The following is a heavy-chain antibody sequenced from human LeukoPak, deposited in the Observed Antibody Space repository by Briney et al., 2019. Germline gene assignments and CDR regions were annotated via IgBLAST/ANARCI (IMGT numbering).Heavy chain of an antibody. Sequence: SETLSLTCTVPGYSISSDFYWGWIRQPPGKGLEWIGYIYYSGSTNYNPSLKSRVTISVDRSKNQFSLKLSSVTAADTAVYYCARDSGYYDILTGYSHWFDPWGQGTLVTVSS. D-gene: IGHD3-9*01. CDR1: GYSISSDFY. CDR3: ARDSGYYDILTGYSHWFDP. V-gene: IGHV4-38-2*02. J-gene: IGHJ5*02. CDR2: IYYSGST.